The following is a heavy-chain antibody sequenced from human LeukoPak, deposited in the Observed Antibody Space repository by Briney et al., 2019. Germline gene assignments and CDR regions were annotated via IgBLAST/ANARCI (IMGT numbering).Heavy chain of an antibody. CDR2: IKSEGEGATT. V-gene: IGHV3-15*01. CDR3: IAHFPYFYGFDV. CDR1: GFTIGTAW. J-gene: IGHJ6*04. Sequence: GGSLRLSCVSSGFTIGTAWMSWVRQAPGKGLEWLGHIKSEGEGATTDYAAPAKGRFAISRDDSKNMIYLQMSGLKIDDTAIYYCIAHFPYFYGFDVWGKGTTVTVSS. D-gene: IGHD3-3*02.